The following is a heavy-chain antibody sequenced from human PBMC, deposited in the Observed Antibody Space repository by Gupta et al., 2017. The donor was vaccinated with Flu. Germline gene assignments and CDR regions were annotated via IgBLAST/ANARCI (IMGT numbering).Heavy chain of an antibody. J-gene: IGHJ4*02. Sequence: QVQLVESWGGVVQPGRSLSLSFAAAGFTFSSYGMHWVRQAPGKGLEWVAVIWYDGSNKYYADSVKGRFTISRDNSKNTLYLQMNSLRAEDTAVYYCAREGIAAAGSPFDYWGQGTLVTVSS. V-gene: IGHV3-33*01. CDR2: IWYDGSNK. D-gene: IGHD6-13*01. CDR1: GFTFSSYG. CDR3: AREGIAAAGSPFDY.